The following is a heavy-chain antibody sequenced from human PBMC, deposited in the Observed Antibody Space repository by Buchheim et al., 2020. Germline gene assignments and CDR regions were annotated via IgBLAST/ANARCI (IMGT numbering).Heavy chain of an antibody. Sequence: QVQLQESGPGLVKPSETLSLTCTVSGGSISSYCWSWIRQPPGKGLEWIGYIYYSGSTNYNPSLKRRVTISVDTSKNQFSLKLSSVTAADTAVYYCARLTTYYYDSSGYFDYWGQGTL. D-gene: IGHD3-22*01. J-gene: IGHJ4*02. CDR3: ARLTTYYYDSSGYFDY. CDR1: GGSISSYC. CDR2: IYYSGST. V-gene: IGHV4-59*08.